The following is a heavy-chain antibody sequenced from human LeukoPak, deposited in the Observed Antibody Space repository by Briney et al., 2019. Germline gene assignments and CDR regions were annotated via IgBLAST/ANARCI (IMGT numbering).Heavy chain of an antibody. CDR2: ISYDGSNK. CDR3: AKSARFRTNDVCYTNYYYGMDV. J-gene: IGHJ6*02. D-gene: IGHD2-8*01. Sequence: PGGSLRPSCAPSAFTFSSYDTESVRQAPGKGLEWVAVISYDGSNKYYADSVKGRFTISRDNSKNTLSLQMHSLRAEDTAVYYCAKSARFRTNDVCYTNYYYGMDVWGQGTTVTVSS. CDR1: AFTFSSYD. V-gene: IGHV3-30*18.